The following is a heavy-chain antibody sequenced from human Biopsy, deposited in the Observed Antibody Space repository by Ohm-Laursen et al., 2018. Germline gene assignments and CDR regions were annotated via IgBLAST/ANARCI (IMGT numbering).Heavy chain of an antibody. CDR3: ARGSGSGFYFDQ. V-gene: IGHV3-66*01. CDR1: KFTVRTNS. Sequence: SLRLSCAASKFTVRTNSMSWVRLAPGKGLEWVSVIYAGATTYYPDSVKGRFTISRDNSRNKVYLQMDSLRGEDTAVYFCARGSGSGFYFDQWGQGTLVTVSS. CDR2: IYAGATT. D-gene: IGHD2-15*01. J-gene: IGHJ4*02.